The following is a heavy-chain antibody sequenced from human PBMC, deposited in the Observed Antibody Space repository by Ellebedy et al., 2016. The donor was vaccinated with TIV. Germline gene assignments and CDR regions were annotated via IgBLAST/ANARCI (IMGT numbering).Heavy chain of an antibody. CDR3: ATLLGSSNYYYYGLDV. CDR2: VYFNGGT. CDR1: GDSVSRGTNY. J-gene: IGHJ6*02. V-gene: IGHV4-61*01. Sequence: MPSETLSLTCTVSGDSVSRGTNYWTWIWQPPGKGLEWLGYVYFNGGTYYNPSLKRRVTLSLDTSKNQFSLKLNSVTAADTAIYYCATLLGSSNYYYYGLDVWGQGTTVTVSS. D-gene: IGHD3-16*01.